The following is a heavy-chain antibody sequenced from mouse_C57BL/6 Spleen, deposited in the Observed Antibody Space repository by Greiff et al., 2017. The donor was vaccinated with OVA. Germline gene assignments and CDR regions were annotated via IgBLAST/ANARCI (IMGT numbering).Heavy chain of an antibody. CDR2: INPSNGGT. CDR1: GYTFTSYW. D-gene: IGHD1-1*01. V-gene: IGHV1-53*01. J-gene: IGHJ4*01. CDR3: ERDDYYSSSHHYYAMDY. Sequence: QVQLKQSGTELVKPGASVKLSCKASGYTFTSYWMHWVKQRPGQGLEWIGNINPSNGGTNYNEKFKSKATLTVDKSSSTAYMQLSSLTSEDSAVYYCERDDYYSSSHHYYAMDYWGQGTSVTVSS.